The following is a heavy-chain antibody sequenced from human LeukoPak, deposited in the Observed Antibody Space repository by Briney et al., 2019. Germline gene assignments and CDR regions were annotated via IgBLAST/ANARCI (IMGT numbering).Heavy chain of an antibody. D-gene: IGHD6-19*01. J-gene: IGHJ4*02. Sequence: GGSLRLACAASGFTFRNYWMSWVRQAPGTGLEWVANIKQDGSDRNYVTSVRGRFTISRDNAESSLYLQMNSLRVEDTAVYYCVRNLAVAGTCFDSWGQGTLVTVSS. CDR2: IKQDGSDR. CDR3: VRNLAVAGTCFDS. V-gene: IGHV3-7*03. CDR1: GFTFRNYW.